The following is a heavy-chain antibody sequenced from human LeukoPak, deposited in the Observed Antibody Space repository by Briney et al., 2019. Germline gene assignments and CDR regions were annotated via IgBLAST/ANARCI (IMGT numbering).Heavy chain of an antibody. CDR2: IYYSGST. CDR3: ARDPYGSGLFDP. D-gene: IGHD3-10*01. V-gene: IGHV4-59*01. Sequence: SETLSLTCTVSGGSISSYYWSWIRQPPGKGLEWIGYIYYSGSTNYNPSLKSRVTTSVDTSKNQFSLKLSSVTAADTAVYYCARDPYGSGLFDPWGQGTLVAVSS. J-gene: IGHJ5*02. CDR1: GGSISSYY.